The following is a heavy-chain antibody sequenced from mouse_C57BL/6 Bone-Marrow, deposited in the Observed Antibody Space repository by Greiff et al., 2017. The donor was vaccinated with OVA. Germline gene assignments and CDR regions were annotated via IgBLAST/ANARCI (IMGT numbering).Heavy chain of an antibody. CDR1: GFTFSDFY. J-gene: IGHJ1*03. V-gene: IGHV7-1*01. Sequence: EVKLVESGGGLVQSGRSLRLSCATSGFTFSDFYMEWVRQAPGKGLEWIAASSNKANDYTTEYSASVKGRFIVSRDTAQSILYLQMNALRAEDTASYYCARDDYYWYFDVWGTGTTVTVSS. CDR3: ARDDYYWYFDV. CDR2: SSNKANDYTT.